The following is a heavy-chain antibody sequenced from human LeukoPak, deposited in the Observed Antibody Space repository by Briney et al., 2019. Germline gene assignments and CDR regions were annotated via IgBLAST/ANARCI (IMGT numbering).Heavy chain of an antibody. Sequence: ASVKVSCKASGYTFTGYYMHWVRQAPGQGLEWMGWINPNSGGTNYAQKFQGRVTMTRDTSISTAYMELSRLRSDDTAVYYCAISPYSYGFVDYWGQGTLVTVSS. D-gene: IGHD5-18*01. CDR2: INPNSGGT. CDR3: AISPYSYGFVDY. J-gene: IGHJ4*02. V-gene: IGHV1-2*02. CDR1: GYTFTGYY.